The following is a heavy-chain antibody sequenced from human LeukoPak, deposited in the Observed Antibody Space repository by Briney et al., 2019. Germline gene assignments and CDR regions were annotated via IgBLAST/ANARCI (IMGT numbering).Heavy chain of an antibody. Sequence: SETLSLTCTVSGGSISSGGYYWSWIRQHPGKGLEWIGYIYYSGSTYSNPSLKSRVTISVDTSKNQFSLKLSSVTAADTAVYYCANYGSGSYRFDPWGQGTLVTVSS. D-gene: IGHD3-10*01. CDR3: ANYGSGSYRFDP. CDR1: GGSISSGGYY. J-gene: IGHJ5*02. CDR2: IYYSGST. V-gene: IGHV4-31*03.